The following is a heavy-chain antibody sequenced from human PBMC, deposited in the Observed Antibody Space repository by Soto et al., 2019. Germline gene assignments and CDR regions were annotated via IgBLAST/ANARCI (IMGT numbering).Heavy chain of an antibody. Sequence: PGGSLILSCTSSGVTFNPHWMHWVRQAPGKGLVWVSRIYFDGITTNYADSVKGRLTVSRDNAKNTVYLHVNTLRDEDTAVYYCARGGAMGVDYWGQGTLVTVSS. CDR3: ARGGAMGVDY. CDR1: GVTFNPHW. CDR2: IYFDGITT. J-gene: IGHJ4*02. D-gene: IGHD1-26*01. V-gene: IGHV3-74*01.